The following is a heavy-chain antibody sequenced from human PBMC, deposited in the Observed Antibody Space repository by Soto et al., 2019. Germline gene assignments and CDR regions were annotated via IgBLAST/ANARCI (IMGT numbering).Heavy chain of an antibody. Sequence: GGSLRLSCAASGFTFSDSYMSWIRQAPGKGLEWDSYISSSSSDTNYAESVKGRFTISRDNAENSLYLQMISLRAEDTAVYYCARVAHYYDSSGYYHGAFDIWGQGTMVTVSS. CDR3: ARVAHYYDSSGYYHGAFDI. D-gene: IGHD3-22*01. CDR2: ISSSSSDT. V-gene: IGHV3-11*06. CDR1: GFTFSDSY. J-gene: IGHJ3*02.